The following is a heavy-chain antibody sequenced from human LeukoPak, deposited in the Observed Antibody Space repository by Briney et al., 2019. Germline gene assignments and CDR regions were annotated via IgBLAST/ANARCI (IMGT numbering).Heavy chain of an antibody. Sequence: PSETLSLTCTVSGRSIRPYFWSWLRQPPGKGLEWLGYVHYSGSTKYNPSLNSRVTISVDTSKNQFSLKLNSVTAADTAMYYCVRHLPVAGKGDFDYWGQGTLVTVSS. J-gene: IGHJ4*02. D-gene: IGHD6-19*01. V-gene: IGHV4-59*08. CDR3: VRHLPVAGKGDFDY. CDR1: GRSIRPYF. CDR2: VHYSGST.